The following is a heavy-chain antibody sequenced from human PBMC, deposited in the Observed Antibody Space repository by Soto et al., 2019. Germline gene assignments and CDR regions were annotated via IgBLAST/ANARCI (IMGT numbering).Heavy chain of an antibody. D-gene: IGHD3-16*01. J-gene: IGHJ4*02. Sequence: QVQLVQSGTEVKKPGSSVKVSCKASGGTFRNYPINWVRQAPGQGLEWMGSIFPLTDIPDYAQNFQARRTMSEGKPTSTSYMEFHRLSSDETPMYFSPMCPLVVLYYFDSWGQGTLVTVSS. V-gene: IGHV1-69*02. CDR3: PMCPLVVLYYFDS. CDR2: IFPLTDIP. CDR1: GGTFRNYP.